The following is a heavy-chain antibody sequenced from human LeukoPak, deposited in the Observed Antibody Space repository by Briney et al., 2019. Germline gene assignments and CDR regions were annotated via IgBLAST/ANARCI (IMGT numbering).Heavy chain of an antibody. J-gene: IGHJ6*03. CDR3: AKTHKSYDFWSGYYSDYMDV. D-gene: IGHD3-3*01. CDR2: IKQDGSEK. V-gene: IGHV3-7*03. CDR1: GFTFSSYW. Sequence: PGGSLRLSCAASGFTFSSYWMSWVRQAPGKGLEWVANIKQDGSEKYYVDSVKGRFTISRDNAKNSLYLQMNSLRAEDTAVYYCAKTHKSYDFWSGYYSDYMDVWGKGTTVTVSS.